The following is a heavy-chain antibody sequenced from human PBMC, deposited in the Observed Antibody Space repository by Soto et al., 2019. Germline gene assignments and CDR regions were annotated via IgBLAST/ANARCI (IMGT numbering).Heavy chain of an antibody. CDR2: ISGSGGST. J-gene: IGHJ6*02. CDR3: AKGRSYYYYYGVDV. CDR1: GFTFSSYA. Sequence: GGSLRLSCTASGFTFSSYAMSWVLQAPGKGLERVSAISGSGGSTYHADSVKGRFTISRDNSKSTLYLQMNSLRAEDTALYYCAKGRSYYYYYGVDVWGQGTTVTV. V-gene: IGHV3-23*01.